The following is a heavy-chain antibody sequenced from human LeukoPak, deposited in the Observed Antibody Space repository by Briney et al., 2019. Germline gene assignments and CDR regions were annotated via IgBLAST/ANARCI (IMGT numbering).Heavy chain of an antibody. Sequence: ASVKVSCKASGGTFSSYAISWVRQAPGQGLEWMVGIIPIFGTANYAQKFQGRVTITTDESTSTAYMELSSLRSEDTAVYYCARFRFMGHDCSGGSCSNYFDYWGQGTLVTVSS. D-gene: IGHD2-15*01. CDR2: IIPIFGTA. V-gene: IGHV1-69*05. CDR1: GGTFSSYA. J-gene: IGHJ4*02. CDR3: ARFRFMGHDCSGGSCSNYFDY.